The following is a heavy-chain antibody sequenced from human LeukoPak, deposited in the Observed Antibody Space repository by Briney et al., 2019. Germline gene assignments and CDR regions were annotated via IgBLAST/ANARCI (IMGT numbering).Heavy chain of an antibody. CDR1: GGSISSYY. CDR2: ISYSGST. V-gene: IGHV4-59*08. D-gene: IGHD6-19*01. J-gene: IGHJ4*02. Sequence: SETLSLTCTVSGGSISSYYWSWIRQAPGKGLEWIGYISYSGSTNYNPSLKSRVTISVDTSKNQFSLKLNSVTAADTAVYYCARQGGWLSPIGFWGQGTLVTVSP. CDR3: ARQGGWLSPIGF.